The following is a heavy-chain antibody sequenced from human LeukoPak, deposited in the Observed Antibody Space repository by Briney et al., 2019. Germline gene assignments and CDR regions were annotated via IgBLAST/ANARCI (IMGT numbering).Heavy chain of an antibody. CDR1: GFTFSSYA. Sequence: GGSLRLSCAASGFTFSSYAMRWVRQAPGKGLEWVSAISGSGGSTYYADSVKGRFTISRDNSKNTLYLQMNSLRAEDTAVYYCAKDGDILTGYPYYFDYWGQGTLVTVSS. CDR3: AKDGDILTGYPYYFDY. D-gene: IGHD3-9*01. CDR2: ISGSGGST. J-gene: IGHJ4*02. V-gene: IGHV3-23*01.